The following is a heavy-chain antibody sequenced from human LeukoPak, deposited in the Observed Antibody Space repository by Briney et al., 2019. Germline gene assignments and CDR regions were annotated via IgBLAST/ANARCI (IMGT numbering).Heavy chain of an antibody. Sequence: GGSLRLSCAASGFTLSSYSMNWVRQAPGKGLEWVSSISRSSAYIYYADSVKGRFTISRDNAKNSVCLQMNVLTAEDTAFYFCARRRYSTSSAVYFANWGQGTLVTVSS. V-gene: IGHV3-21*01. CDR2: ISRSSAYI. CDR3: ARRRYSTSSAVYFAN. J-gene: IGHJ4*02. CDR1: GFTLSSYS. D-gene: IGHD6-6*01.